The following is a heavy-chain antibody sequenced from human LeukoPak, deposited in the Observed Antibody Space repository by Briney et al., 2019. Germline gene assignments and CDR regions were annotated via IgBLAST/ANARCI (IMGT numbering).Heavy chain of an antibody. J-gene: IGHJ4*02. Sequence: GGSLRLSCAASGFTFNSYWMNWVRQAPGKGLEWVGVISYDGSDEYYTDSVKGRFTISRDNSKNTVYLQMNSLRADDTAVYYCARDFTPEWFDIHWGQGTLVTVS. CDR2: ISYDGSDE. CDR3: ARDFTPEWFDIH. D-gene: IGHD3-3*01. V-gene: IGHV3-30*03. CDR1: GFTFNSYW.